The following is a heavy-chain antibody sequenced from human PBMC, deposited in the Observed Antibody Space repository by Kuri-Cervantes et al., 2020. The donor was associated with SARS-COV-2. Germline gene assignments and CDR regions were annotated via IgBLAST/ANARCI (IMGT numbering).Heavy chain of an antibody. CDR2: IYESEDT. J-gene: IGHJ4*02. V-gene: IGHV4-39*01. D-gene: IGHD3-9*01. CDR3: PRHYAFDRFHK. Sequence: SCTVAVASISTSTYYWGWIRQSPGKGLEWLGCIYESEDTYYSSSLKSPLSLSVDTSKIQFSLKLTSVTAADTAIYLCPRHYAFDRFHKWGQGTQVTVSS. CDR1: VASISTSTYY.